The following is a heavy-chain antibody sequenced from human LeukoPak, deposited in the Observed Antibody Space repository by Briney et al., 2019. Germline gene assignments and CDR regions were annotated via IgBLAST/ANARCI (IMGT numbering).Heavy chain of an antibody. V-gene: IGHV4-34*01. CDR1: GGSFSGYY. D-gene: IGHD2-2*01. Sequence: PSETLSLTCAVYGGSFSGYYWSWIRQPPGKGLEWIGEINHSGSTNYNPSLKSRVTISVDTSKNQFSLKLSSVTAADTAVYYCARGPQDCSNTSCYSRGSWSRGGYYYYYGMDVWGQGTTVTVSS. J-gene: IGHJ6*02. CDR2: INHSGST. CDR3: ARGPQDCSNTSCYSRGSWSRGGYYYYYGMDV.